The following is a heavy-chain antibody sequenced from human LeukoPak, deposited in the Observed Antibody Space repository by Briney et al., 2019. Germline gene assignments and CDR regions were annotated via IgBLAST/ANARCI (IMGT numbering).Heavy chain of an antibody. CDR2: ITSRSTYI. V-gene: IGHV3-21*01. D-gene: IGHD1-26*01. Sequence: GGSLRLSCAASGFTFSSYSMNWVRQAPGKGLEGVSSITSRSTYINYADSAKGRFTISRDNAKNSLYLQMNSLRAEDTAVYYCARVLLGATTINYYYYYMDVWGKGTTVTVSS. CDR1: GFTFSSYS. CDR3: ARVLLGATTINYYYYYMDV. J-gene: IGHJ6*03.